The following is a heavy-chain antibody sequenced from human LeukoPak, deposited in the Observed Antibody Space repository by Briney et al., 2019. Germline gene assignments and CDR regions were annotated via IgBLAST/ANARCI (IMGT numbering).Heavy chain of an antibody. D-gene: IGHD3-10*01. V-gene: IGHV4-59*01. Sequence: SKTLSLTCTVSGGSISSYYWSWLWQSPGKGLEWIGYIYDTGTTNYNPSLSSRVTISVDTSRNQFSLKLNSLTAADTAVYYCAREVGSQYYGSGSYSAAHFDHWGQGTLVTVSS. J-gene: IGHJ4*02. CDR1: GGSISSYY. CDR3: AREVGSQYYGSGSYSAAHFDH. CDR2: IYDTGTT.